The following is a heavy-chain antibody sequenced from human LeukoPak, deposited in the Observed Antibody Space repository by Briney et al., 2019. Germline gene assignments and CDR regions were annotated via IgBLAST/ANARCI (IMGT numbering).Heavy chain of an antibody. V-gene: IGHV3-33*01. D-gene: IGHD5-12*01. J-gene: IGHJ4*02. CDR3: ASAGYSGYDYFDY. Sequence: GGSLRLSCAASGFTFSSYGMHWVRQAPGKGLEWVAVIWYDGSNKYYADSVKGRFTISRDNSKNTLYLQMNSLRDEDTAVYYCASAGYSGYDYFDYWGQGTLVTVSS. CDR2: IWYDGSNK. CDR1: GFTFSSYG.